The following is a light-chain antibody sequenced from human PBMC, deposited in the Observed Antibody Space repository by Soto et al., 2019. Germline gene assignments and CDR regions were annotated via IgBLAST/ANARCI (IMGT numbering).Light chain of an antibody. CDR2: GNN. CDR3: QSYDSSLSVVV. V-gene: IGLV1-40*01. Sequence: QLVLTQPPSVSGAPGQRVTISCTGSSSNIGAGYDVHWYQQLPGTAPKLLIHGNNNRPSGVPDRFSGSKSGTSASLAITGLQAEDEADYYCQSYDSSLSVVVFGGGTKVTVL. CDR1: SSNIGAGYD. J-gene: IGLJ2*01.